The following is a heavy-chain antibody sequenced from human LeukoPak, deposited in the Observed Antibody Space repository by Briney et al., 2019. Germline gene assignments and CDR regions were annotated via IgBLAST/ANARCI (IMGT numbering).Heavy chain of an antibody. CDR2: ISSSSSYI. CDR1: DLTLGANG. J-gene: IGHJ4*02. D-gene: IGHD6-13*01. CDR3: ARVSPRVAAAPFDY. V-gene: IGHV3-21*01. Sequence: GGSRRFSLAASDLTLGANGLTWAGQAQGKGLNWASSISSSSSYIYYADSVKGRFTISRDNAKNSLYLQMNSLRAEDTAVYYCARVSPRVAAAPFDYWGQGTLVTVSS.